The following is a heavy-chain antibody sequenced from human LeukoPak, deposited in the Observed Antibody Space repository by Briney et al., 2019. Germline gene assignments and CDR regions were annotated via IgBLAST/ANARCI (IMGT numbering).Heavy chain of an antibody. CDR1: GFTFSSYS. D-gene: IGHD3-22*01. Sequence: GGSLRLSCAASGFTFSSYSMNWVRQAPGKGLEWASSISSSSSYIYYADSVKGRFTISRDNAKNSLYLQMNSLRAEDTAVYYCARGKYYYDSSGYYEYWGQGTLVTVSS. V-gene: IGHV3-21*01. CDR2: ISSSSSYI. CDR3: ARGKYYYDSSGYYEY. J-gene: IGHJ4*02.